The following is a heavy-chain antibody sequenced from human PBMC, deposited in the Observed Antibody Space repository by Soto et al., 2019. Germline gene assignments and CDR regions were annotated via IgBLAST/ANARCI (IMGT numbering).Heavy chain of an antibody. CDR1: GGTFSSYA. V-gene: IGHV1-69*01. D-gene: IGHD2-2*01. CDR2: IIPISGTA. Sequence: QVQLVQSGAEVKKPGSSVKVSCKASGGTFSSYAISWVRQAPGQGLEWMGGIIPISGTANYAQKFQGRVTMTAEESTSTVYMELSSLRSEDTAVYFCARSQGSSTSLEIYYYYYYGRDVWGQGTTVTVSS. J-gene: IGHJ6*02. CDR3: ARSQGSSTSLEIYYYYYYGRDV.